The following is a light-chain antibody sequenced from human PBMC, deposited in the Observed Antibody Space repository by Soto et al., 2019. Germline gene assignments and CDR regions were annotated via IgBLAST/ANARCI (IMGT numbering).Light chain of an antibody. Sequence: EIVLTQSPATLSLSPGERATLSCRTSQTIRGLLNWYQQRPGQAPRLLIYDTSNRATDIPARFSGGGSGTDFILTISSLDPEDFGVYFCQQRHNWPITFGQGTRLDIK. CDR3: QQRHNWPIT. CDR2: DTS. J-gene: IGKJ5*01. V-gene: IGKV3-11*01. CDR1: QTIRGL.